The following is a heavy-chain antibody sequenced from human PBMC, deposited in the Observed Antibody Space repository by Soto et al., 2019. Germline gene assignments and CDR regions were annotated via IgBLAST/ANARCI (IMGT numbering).Heavy chain of an antibody. Sequence: TSGSLSLTCAVSGGSIISGDYCWIWIRQPPGKGLEWIGYISASGSTYYNPSLKSRATTSLDTSKNQLSLLLTSMTAADTAVYYCARVGTVLEIVTNNWFDPWGQGTLVTVSS. CDR3: ARVGTVLEIVTNNWFDP. CDR2: ISASGST. J-gene: IGHJ5*02. V-gene: IGHV4-30-4*01. CDR1: GGSIISGDYC. D-gene: IGHD3-22*01.